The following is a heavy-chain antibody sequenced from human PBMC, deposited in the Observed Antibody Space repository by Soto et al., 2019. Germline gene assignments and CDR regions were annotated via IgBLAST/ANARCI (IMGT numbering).Heavy chain of an antibody. CDR1: GFTFSSYA. D-gene: IGHD4-17*01. J-gene: IGHJ6*03. CDR3: AKVTGDYVQYCYYYYRDV. V-gene: IGHV3-23*01. CDR2: ISGSGGST. Sequence: PGGSLRLSCAASGFTFSSYAMSWVRQAPGKGLEWVSAISGSGGSTYYADSVKGRFTISRDNSKNTLYLQMNSLRAEDTAVYYCAKVTGDYVQYCYYYYRDVCGKGTTFTVSS.